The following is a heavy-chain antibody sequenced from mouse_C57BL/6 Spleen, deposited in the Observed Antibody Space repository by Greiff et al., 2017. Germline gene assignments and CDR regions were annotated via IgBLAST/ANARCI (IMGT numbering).Heavy chain of an antibody. D-gene: IGHD2-3*01. J-gene: IGHJ4*01. V-gene: IGHV14-2*01. CDR2: IDPEDGET. CDR3: ASYYDGYYVYAMDY. CDR1: GFNIKDYY. Sequence: EVQLQQSGAELVKPGASVKLSCTASGFNIKDYYMHWVKQRTEQGLEWIGRIDPEDGETKYAPKFPGKATITADTSSNTAYLQLSSLTSEDTAVYYCASYYDGYYVYAMDYWGQGTSVTVSS.